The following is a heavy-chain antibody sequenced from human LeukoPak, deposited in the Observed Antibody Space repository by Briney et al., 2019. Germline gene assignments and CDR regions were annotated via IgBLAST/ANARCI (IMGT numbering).Heavy chain of an antibody. CDR3: ARDNAYMFDF. CDR2: INTDGRTT. CDR1: GFTFSSYW. D-gene: IGHD3/OR15-3a*01. Sequence: GGSLRLSCAASGFTFSSYWMNWVRQVPGKGLVWVAHINTDGRTTTYADSVRGRFTVARDNAKNTLYLEMNRLRADDTAIYYCARDNAYMFDFWGQGTQVTVSS. V-gene: IGHV3-74*01. J-gene: IGHJ4*02.